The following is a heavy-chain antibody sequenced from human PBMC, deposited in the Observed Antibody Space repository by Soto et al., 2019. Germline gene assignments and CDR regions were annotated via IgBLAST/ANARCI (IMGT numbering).Heavy chain of an antibody. Sequence: GSLRLSCAASGFTFSSYAMHWVRQAPGKGLEWVAVISYDGSNKYYADSVKGRFTISRDNSKNTLYLQMNSLRAEDTAVYYCARSSTLRSWFDYWGQGTLVTVAS. CDR2: ISYDGSNK. CDR3: ARSSTLRSWFDY. D-gene: IGHD6-13*01. V-gene: IGHV3-30-3*01. CDR1: GFTFSSYA. J-gene: IGHJ4*02.